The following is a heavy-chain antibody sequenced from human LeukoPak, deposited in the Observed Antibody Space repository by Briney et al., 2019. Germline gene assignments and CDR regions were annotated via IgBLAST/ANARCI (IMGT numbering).Heavy chain of an antibody. V-gene: IGHV4-30-4*01. CDR3: ARDIVVVPAENYYGMDV. CDR2: SYYSESA. J-gene: IGHJ6*02. D-gene: IGHD2-2*01. CDR1: GGSITSGDYW. Sequence: KTSQTLSLTCSVSGGSITSGDYWWTWIRQPPGKGLEWIGYSYYSESAHYNPSLENRLSISVDTSKNQFSLRLSAVTAADTAVYYCARDIVVVPAENYYGMDVWGQGTTVTVSS.